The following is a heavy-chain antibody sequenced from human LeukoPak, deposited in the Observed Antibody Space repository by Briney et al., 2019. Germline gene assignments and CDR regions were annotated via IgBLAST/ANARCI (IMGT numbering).Heavy chain of an antibody. V-gene: IGHV4-4*07. Sequence: SETLSLTCTVSGGSISSYYWGWIRQPAGKGLEWIGRIYTSGSTNYNPSLKSRVTMSVDTSKNQFSLKLSSVTAADTAVYYCARSADIVVVPAASQGMDVWGQGTTVTVSS. J-gene: IGHJ6*02. CDR3: ARSADIVVVPAASQGMDV. CDR1: GGSISSYY. D-gene: IGHD2-2*01. CDR2: IYTSGST.